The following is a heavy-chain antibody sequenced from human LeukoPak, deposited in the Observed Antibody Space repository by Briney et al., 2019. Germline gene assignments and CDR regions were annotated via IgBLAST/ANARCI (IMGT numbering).Heavy chain of an antibody. CDR3: ARDQHGGYSYGD. CDR1: GGTFSSYA. D-gene: IGHD5-18*01. Sequence: ASVKVSCKASGGTFSSYAISWVRQAPGQGLEWMGGIIPIFGTANYAQKFQGRVTITADESTSTAYMELSSLRSEDTAVYYRARDQHGGYSYGDWGQGTLVTVSS. CDR2: IIPIFGTA. J-gene: IGHJ4*02. V-gene: IGHV1-69*01.